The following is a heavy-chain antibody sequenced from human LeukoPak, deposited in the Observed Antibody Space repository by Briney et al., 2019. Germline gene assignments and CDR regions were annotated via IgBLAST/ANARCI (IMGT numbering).Heavy chain of an antibody. CDR2: ISDSGTTT. J-gene: IGHJ3*02. CDR1: RFTFSDFY. Sequence: GGTLRLSCAASRFTFSDFYMSSFSDFYMSWIRQAPGKGPEWVSYISDSGTTTYYADSVKGRFTISRDNAKNSLYLQMNSLRAEDTAVYYCARDLSSSYHAFDIWGQGTMVTVSS. D-gene: IGHD6-13*01. V-gene: IGHV3-11*01. CDR3: ARDLSSSYHAFDI.